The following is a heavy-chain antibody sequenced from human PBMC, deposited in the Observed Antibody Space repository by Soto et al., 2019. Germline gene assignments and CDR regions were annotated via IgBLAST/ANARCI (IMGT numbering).Heavy chain of an antibody. J-gene: IGHJ3*02. CDR1: SGSIISSNW. CDR2: IYHSGST. V-gene: IGHV4-4*02. D-gene: IGHD3-3*01. Sequence: ETLSLTCAVSSGSIISSNWWSWVRQPPGKGLEWIGEIYHSGSTNYNPSLKSRVTISVDKSKNQFSLKLSSVTAADTAVYYCARVRSSAHYDFWSGTDAFDIWGQGTMVTVSS. CDR3: ARVRSSAHYDFWSGTDAFDI.